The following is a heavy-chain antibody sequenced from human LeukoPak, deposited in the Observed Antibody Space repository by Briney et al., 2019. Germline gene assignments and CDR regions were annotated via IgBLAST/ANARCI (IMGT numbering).Heavy chain of an antibody. D-gene: IGHD3-10*01. V-gene: IGHV4-38-2*02. CDR3: ASTPETYGSGSYYKL. CDR2: IYHSGST. Sequence: TSETLSLTCTVSGYSISSGYYWGWIRQPPGKGLEWIGSIYHSGSTYYNPSLKSRVTISVDTSKNQFSLKLSSVTAADTAVYYCASTPETYGSGSYYKLWGQGTLVTVSS. CDR1: GYSISSGYY. J-gene: IGHJ4*02.